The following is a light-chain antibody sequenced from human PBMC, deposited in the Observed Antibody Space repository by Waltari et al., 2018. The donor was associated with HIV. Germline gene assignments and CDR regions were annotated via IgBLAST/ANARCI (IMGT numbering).Light chain of an antibody. V-gene: IGLV2-11*01. CDR2: GVS. CDR3: CSYAGGSRV. J-gene: IGLJ1*01. CDR1: SSDVGGYNS. Sequence: QSALTQPRSVSGSPGQSVTISCTGTSSDVGGYNSVPWYQQHPGKVPILLVYGVSKRPSGVPDRFSGSKSGNTASLTISGLQVEDEGDYYCCSYAGGSRVFGTGTKVTVL.